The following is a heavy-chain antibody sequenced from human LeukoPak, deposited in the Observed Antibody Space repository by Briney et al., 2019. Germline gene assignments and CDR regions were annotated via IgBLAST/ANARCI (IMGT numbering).Heavy chain of an antibody. Sequence: GGSLRLSCAASGFTFSSYEMNWVRQAPGKGLDWVSYISNSGSSTYYADSVKDRFTISRDNANNSLYLQMNSLRAEDTAVYYCARWTRVTSSSLWYFDLWGRGNLVTVSS. CDR3: ARWTRVTSSSLWYFDL. CDR1: GFTFSSYE. V-gene: IGHV3-48*03. CDR2: ISNSGSST. D-gene: IGHD6-6*01. J-gene: IGHJ2*01.